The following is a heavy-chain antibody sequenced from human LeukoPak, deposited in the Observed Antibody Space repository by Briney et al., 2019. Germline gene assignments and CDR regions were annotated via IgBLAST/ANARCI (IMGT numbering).Heavy chain of an antibody. D-gene: IGHD4-17*01. J-gene: IGHJ3*02. CDR3: ATDPVSNHDYGDTHAFDI. CDR2: FDPEDGET. Sequence: ASVKVSCKVSGYTLTELSMHWVRQAPGKGLGWMGGFDPEDGETIYAQKFQGRVTMTEDTSTDTAYMELSSLRSEDTAVYYCATDPVSNHDYGDTHAFDIWGQGTMVTVSS. CDR1: GYTLTELS. V-gene: IGHV1-24*01.